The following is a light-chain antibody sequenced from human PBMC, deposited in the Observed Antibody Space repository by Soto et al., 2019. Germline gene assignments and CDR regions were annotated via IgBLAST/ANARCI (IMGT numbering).Light chain of an antibody. V-gene: IGKV1-27*01. CDR2: AAS. J-gene: IGKJ1*01. CDR1: QGINNY. CDR3: QKYNTAPRT. Sequence: DIQMTQSPSSLSASVGDRVTITCRASQGINNYLAWYQQQPGKVPKLLIYAASTLQPGVPSRFSGSGSGTDFALTISSLQPEDVPTYFCQKYNTAPRTFGQGTKVEI.